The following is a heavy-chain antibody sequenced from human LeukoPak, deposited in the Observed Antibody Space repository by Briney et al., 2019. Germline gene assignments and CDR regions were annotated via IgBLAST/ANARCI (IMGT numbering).Heavy chain of an antibody. V-gene: IGHV3-74*01. CDR3: ARDGGDDAFDI. CDR1: GFTFSSYW. Sequence: PGGSLRLSCAASGFTFSSYWMHWVRQAPGKGLVWVSRITSDGSSKSYADSVKGRFTISRDNAKNTLYLQMKSLRDEATAVYYCARDGGDDAFDIWRQGTMVTVSS. CDR2: ITSDGSSK. D-gene: IGHD3-10*01. J-gene: IGHJ3*02.